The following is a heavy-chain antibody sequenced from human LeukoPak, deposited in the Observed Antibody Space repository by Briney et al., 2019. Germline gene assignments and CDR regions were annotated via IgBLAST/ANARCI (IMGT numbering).Heavy chain of an antibody. CDR1: GGSISSYY. CDR2: IYYSGST. Sequence: PSETLSLTCTVSGGSISSYYWSWIRQPPGKGLEWIGYIYYSGSTSYNPSLKSRVTISVETSTNKFSLKLSSVTVTDTPVYYCVRDGIAAAGTYYYGMDVGGQGTTVTVSS. J-gene: IGHJ6*02. CDR3: VRDGIAAAGTYYYGMDV. V-gene: IGHV4-59*01. D-gene: IGHD6-13*01.